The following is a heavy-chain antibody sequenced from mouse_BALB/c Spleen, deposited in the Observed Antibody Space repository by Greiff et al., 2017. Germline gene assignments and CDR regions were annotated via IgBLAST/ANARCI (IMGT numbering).Heavy chain of an antibody. V-gene: IGHV1-7*01. CDR3: ARHYYGNAMDY. J-gene: IGHJ4*01. D-gene: IGHD1-2*01. Sequence: VQVVESGAELAKPGASVKMSCKASGYTFTSYWMHWVKQRPGQGLEWIGYINPSTGYTEYNQKFKDKATLTADKSSSTAYMQLSSLTSEDSAVYYCARHYYGNAMDYWGQGTSVTVSS. CDR1: GYTFTSYW. CDR2: INPSTGYT.